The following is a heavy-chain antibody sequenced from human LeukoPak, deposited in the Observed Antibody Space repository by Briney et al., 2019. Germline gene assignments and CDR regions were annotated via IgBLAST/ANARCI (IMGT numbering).Heavy chain of an antibody. V-gene: IGHV3-48*01. CDR1: GFTFSSYS. Sequence: GGSLRLSCAASGFTFSSYSMNWVRQAPGKGLEWVSYISSSSNTIYYADSVQGRFTIPRDSARNSLSLQMNSLRAEDTAVYYCARDYYGDYFHDYWGQGTLVTVSS. CDR3: ARDYYGDYFHDY. J-gene: IGHJ4*02. D-gene: IGHD4-17*01. CDR2: ISSSSNTI.